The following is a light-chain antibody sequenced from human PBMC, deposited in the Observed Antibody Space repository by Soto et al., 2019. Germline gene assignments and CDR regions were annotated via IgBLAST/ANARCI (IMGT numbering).Light chain of an antibody. J-gene: IGLJ3*02. CDR2: KVS. Sequence: QSALTQPASVSGSPGQSITISCTGTSSDVGHPYNYVSWYQQHPGKAPKLLIFKVSNRPSGISGRFSCSKSGNTASLTISGLQAEDEADYYCMSFIDSTSTHWVLGGGTKVTV. V-gene: IGLV2-14*03. CDR3: MSFIDSTSTHWV. CDR1: SSDVGHPYNY.